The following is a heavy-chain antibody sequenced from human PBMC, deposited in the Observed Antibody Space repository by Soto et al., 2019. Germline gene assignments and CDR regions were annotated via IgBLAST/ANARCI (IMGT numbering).Heavy chain of an antibody. CDR1: GYEFTSSW. Sequence: ESLKVSWRTCGYEFTSSWIAWVLQKPGKGLEWMGIIFPSDSETRYSPSFQGQVIISADRSTSTVFLKWASLKASDTAVYFCARKDKSGYFNWFDPWGQGTLVTVSA. V-gene: IGHV5-51*01. D-gene: IGHD3-22*01. CDR2: IFPSDSET. CDR3: ARKDKSGYFNWFDP. J-gene: IGHJ5*02.